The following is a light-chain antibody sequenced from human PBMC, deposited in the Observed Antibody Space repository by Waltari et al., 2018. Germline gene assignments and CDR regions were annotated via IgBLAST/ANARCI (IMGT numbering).Light chain of an antibody. V-gene: IGKV3-20*01. J-gene: IGKJ2*01. CDR1: QSVSSSY. CDR3: QQYGSSPMFA. CDR2: GAS. Sequence: EIVLTQSPGTLSLSPGERATLSCRASQSVSSSYLAWYQQKPGQAPRLLIYGASPRATGIPDRFSGSGSGTDFTLTISRLEPEDFAVYYCQQYGSSPMFAFGQGTKLEIK.